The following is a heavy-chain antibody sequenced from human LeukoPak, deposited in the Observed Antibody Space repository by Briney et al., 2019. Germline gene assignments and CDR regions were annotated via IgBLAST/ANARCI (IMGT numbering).Heavy chain of an antibody. J-gene: IGHJ4*02. D-gene: IGHD2-2*01. CDR1: GGSFSGYY. V-gene: IGHV4-34*01. Sequence: KSSETLSLTCAVYGGSFSGYYWSWIRQPPGKGLEWIGEINHSGSTNYNPSLKSRVTISVDTSKNQFSLKLSSVTAADTAVYYCARGVAPAAMDYWGQGTLVTVSS. CDR2: INHSGST. CDR3: ARGVAPAAMDY.